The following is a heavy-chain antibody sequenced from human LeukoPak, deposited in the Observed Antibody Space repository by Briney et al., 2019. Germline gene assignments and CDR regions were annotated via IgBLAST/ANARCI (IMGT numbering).Heavy chain of an antibody. V-gene: IGHV4-38-2*02. Sequence: SETLSLTCTVSGYSISSGYYWGWIRQPPGKGLECIASIHHSGSTHYTPSLKSRVAMSMDTSKNQFSLKLSSVTAADTVVYYCARYGNAFDLWGQGTMVTVSS. CDR1: GYSISSGYY. CDR2: IHHSGST. CDR3: ARYGNAFDL. J-gene: IGHJ3*01. D-gene: IGHD1-1*01.